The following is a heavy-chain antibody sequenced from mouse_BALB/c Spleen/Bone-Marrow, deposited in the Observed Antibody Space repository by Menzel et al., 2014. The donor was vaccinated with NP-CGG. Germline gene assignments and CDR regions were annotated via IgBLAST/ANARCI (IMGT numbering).Heavy chain of an antibody. CDR2: IDPANGNT. V-gene: IGHV14-3*02. D-gene: IGHD1-1*01. CDR1: GFNIKDTY. J-gene: IGHJ2*01. Sequence: VQLKDSGAELVKPGASVKLSCTASGFNIKDTYVHWVKQRPEQGLEWIGRIDPANGNTKYDPKFQGKATITADTSSNTAYLQLSSLTSEDTAVYYCARIYYYGRGYFDYWGQGTTLTVSS. CDR3: ARIYYYGRGYFDY.